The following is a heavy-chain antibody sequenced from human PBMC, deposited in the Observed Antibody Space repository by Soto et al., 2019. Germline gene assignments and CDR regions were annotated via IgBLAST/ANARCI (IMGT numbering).Heavy chain of an antibody. D-gene: IGHD4-4*01. J-gene: IGHJ5*02. V-gene: IGHV4-34*01. Sequence: QVQLQQWGAGLLKPSETLSLTCAVYGGSFSGYYWSWIRQPPGKGLEWIGEINHSGSTNYNPSLTSRVTISVDTSKNQFSLKLSSVTAADTAVYYCARGGVTTVTTYNWFDPCGQGTLVTVSS. CDR3: ARGGVTTVTTYNWFDP. CDR1: GGSFSGYY. CDR2: INHSGST.